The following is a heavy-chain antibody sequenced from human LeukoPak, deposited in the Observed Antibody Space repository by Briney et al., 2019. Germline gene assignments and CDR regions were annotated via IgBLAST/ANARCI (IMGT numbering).Heavy chain of an antibody. V-gene: IGHV4-59*02. CDR3: ARADRIAARRRVYFDL. Sequence: SETLSLTCTVSGGSVSSYYWSWIRQPPGKGLEWIGYIYYSGSTNYNPSLKSRVTISVDTSKNPFSLKLSSVTAADTAMYYCARADRIAARRRVYFDLWGRGTLVTVSS. CDR1: GGSVSSYY. D-gene: IGHD6-6*01. J-gene: IGHJ2*01. CDR2: IYYSGST.